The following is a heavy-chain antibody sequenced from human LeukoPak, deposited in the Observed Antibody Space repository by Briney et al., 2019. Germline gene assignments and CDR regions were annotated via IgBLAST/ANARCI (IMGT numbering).Heavy chain of an antibody. J-gene: IGHJ4*02. Sequence: SETLSLTCTVSGGSISSYYWSWIRQPPGKGLEWIGYIYYSGSTNYNPSLKSRVTISVDTSKNQFSLKLSSVTAADTAVYYCARQDYDSSGYPTDYFDYWGQGTLVTVSS. CDR3: ARQDYDSSGYPTDYFDY. CDR2: IYYSGST. D-gene: IGHD3-22*01. CDR1: GGSISSYY. V-gene: IGHV4-59*08.